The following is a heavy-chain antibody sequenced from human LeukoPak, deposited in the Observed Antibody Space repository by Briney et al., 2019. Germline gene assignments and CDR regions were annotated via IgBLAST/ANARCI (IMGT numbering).Heavy chain of an antibody. V-gene: IGHV3-7*03. D-gene: IGHD2-2*01. Sequence: GGSLRLSCAASGFTFSSYWMSWVRQAPGKGLEWVANIKQDGSEKYYVDSVKGRFTISRDNAKNSLYLQMNSLRAEDTAVYYCAKDLARSVVVPAAINYYYYYGMDVWGQGTTVTVSS. CDR2: IKQDGSEK. CDR3: AKDLARSVVVPAAINYYYYYGMDV. J-gene: IGHJ6*02. CDR1: GFTFSSYW.